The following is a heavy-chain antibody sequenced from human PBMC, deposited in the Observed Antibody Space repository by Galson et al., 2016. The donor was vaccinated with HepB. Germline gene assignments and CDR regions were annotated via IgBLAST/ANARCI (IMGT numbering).Heavy chain of an antibody. CDR1: GSTLNELS. J-gene: IGHJ5*02. CDR2: FDPEDGKM. CDR3: TSAPLLPYGTNVRGLFDP. V-gene: IGHV1-24*01. Sequence: SVKVSCKVSGSTLNELSIHWVRQAPGKGLEWMGGFDPEDGKMIYAQRFRGRVTMTEDTSTDTAYMELSSLRSEDTAIYYCTSAPLLPYGTNVRGLFDPWGQGTLVIVSS. D-gene: IGHD4-17*01.